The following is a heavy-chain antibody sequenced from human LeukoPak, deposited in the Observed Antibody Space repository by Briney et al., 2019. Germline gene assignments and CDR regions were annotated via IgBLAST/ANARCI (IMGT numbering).Heavy chain of an antibody. J-gene: IGHJ4*02. CDR2: INSDGSST. D-gene: IGHD1-1*01. CDR3: GRGGTRGTVDY. CDR1: GFTFSSYW. Sequence: GGSLRLSCAASGFTFSSYWMHWVRQAPGKGLVWVSRINSDGSSTSYADSVKGRLTISRDNAKNTLYLQMNSLRVEDTAVYYCGRGGTRGTVDYWGQGTPVTVSS. V-gene: IGHV3-74*01.